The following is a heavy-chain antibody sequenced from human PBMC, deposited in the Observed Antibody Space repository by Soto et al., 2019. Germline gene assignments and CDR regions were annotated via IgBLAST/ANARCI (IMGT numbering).Heavy chain of an antibody. CDR3: ARDSEGYCGGDCYSGY. J-gene: IGHJ4*02. V-gene: IGHV1-18*01. CDR1: GYTFTSYG. CDR2: ISAYNGNT. Sequence: QVQLVQSGAEVKKPGASVKVSCKASGYTFTSYGISWVRQAPGQGLEWMGWISAYNGNTNYAQKLQGRVTMTTDTSTSTDYLELRSLRSDDTAVYYCARDSEGYCGGDCYSGYWGQGTLVTVSS. D-gene: IGHD2-21*02.